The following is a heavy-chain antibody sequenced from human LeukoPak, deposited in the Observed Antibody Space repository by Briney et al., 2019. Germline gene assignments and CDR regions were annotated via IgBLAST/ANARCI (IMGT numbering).Heavy chain of an antibody. CDR1: GGSFTDYY. CDR3: ARVSKSIGYLDL. D-gene: IGHD2/OR15-2a*01. Sequence: PSETLSLTCAVYGGSFTDYYWIWIRQPPGKGLEWIGEINHSGSTNYNPSLKSRVTISVDTSKNQFSLKLSSVTAADTAVYYCARVSKSIGYLDLWGRGTLVIVSS. V-gene: IGHV4-34*01. CDR2: INHSGST. J-gene: IGHJ2*01.